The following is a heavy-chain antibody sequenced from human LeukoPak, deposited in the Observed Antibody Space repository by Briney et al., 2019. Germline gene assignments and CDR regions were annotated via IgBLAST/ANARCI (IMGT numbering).Heavy chain of an antibody. CDR3: ARAWSSGSGGNWFDP. J-gene: IGHJ5*02. D-gene: IGHD1-26*01. CDR1: GYSFTSYW. CDR2: IYPGDSDT. V-gene: IGHV5-51*01. Sequence: GESLKNSCKGSGYSFTSYWIGWVRQMPRKGLEWMGIIYPGDSDTRYSPSFQGQVTISADKSISTAYLQRSSLKASDTAMYYCARAWSSGSGGNWFDPWGQGTLVTVSS.